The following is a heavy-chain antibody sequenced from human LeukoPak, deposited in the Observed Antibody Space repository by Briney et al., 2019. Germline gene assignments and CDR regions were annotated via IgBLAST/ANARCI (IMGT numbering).Heavy chain of an antibody. CDR1: EFTFNNYG. Sequence: GGSLRLSCAASEFTFNNYGMSWVRQAPGKVLEWVSSISSSSTYIFYADSVKGRFTISRDDAKNSLYLQMNSLRAEDTAVYYCARDQSVEATFDYWGQGTLVTVSS. CDR2: ISSSSTYI. CDR3: ARDQSVEATFDY. V-gene: IGHV3-21*01. D-gene: IGHD5-24*01. J-gene: IGHJ4*02.